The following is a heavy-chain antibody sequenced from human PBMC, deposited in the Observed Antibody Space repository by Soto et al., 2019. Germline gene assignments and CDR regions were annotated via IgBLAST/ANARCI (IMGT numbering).Heavy chain of an antibody. J-gene: IGHJ6*02. V-gene: IGHV3-74*01. CDR2: INSDGSST. Sequence: GGSLRLSCAASGFTFSSYWMHWVRQAPGKGLVWVSRINSDGSSTSYADSVKGRFTISRDNAKNTLYLQMNSLRAEDTAVYYCARGRYCSSTSCYPPELFGMDVWGQGTTVTVSS. CDR3: ARGRYCSSTSCYPPELFGMDV. D-gene: IGHD2-2*01. CDR1: GFTFSSYW.